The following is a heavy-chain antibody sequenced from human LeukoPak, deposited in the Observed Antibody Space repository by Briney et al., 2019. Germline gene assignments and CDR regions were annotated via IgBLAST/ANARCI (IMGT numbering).Heavy chain of an antibody. J-gene: IGHJ4*02. CDR3: AKDPEF. CDR1: GFTFSSQA. D-gene: IGHD3-10*01. CDR2: ISESGDAT. Sequence: PGGSLRLSCAVSGFTFSSQAMSWVRQAPGKGLERLSGISESGDATFNIDSVKGRFTISRDNSKNTLYLQMDSLRAEDTAVYYCAKDPEFWGQGILVTVSS. V-gene: IGHV3-23*01.